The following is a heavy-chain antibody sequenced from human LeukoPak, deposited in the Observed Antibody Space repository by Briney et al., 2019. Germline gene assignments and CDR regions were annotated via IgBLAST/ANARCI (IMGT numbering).Heavy chain of an antibody. CDR3: TRGSQWELLGSCDY. D-gene: IGHD1-26*01. V-gene: IGHV3-48*04. J-gene: IGHJ4*02. CDR2: ISRSSSSA. CDR1: GFTFTTYS. Sequence: RPGGSLRLSCAASGFTFTTYSMIWVRQAPGKGLEWVSYISRSSSSAHYADSVKGRFTISRDNAKNSLYLQMNRLRAEDTAVYYCTRGSQWELLGSCDYWGQGTLVAVSS.